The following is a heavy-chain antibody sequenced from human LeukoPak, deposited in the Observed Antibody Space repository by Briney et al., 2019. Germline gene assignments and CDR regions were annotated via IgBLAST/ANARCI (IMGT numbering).Heavy chain of an antibody. Sequence: GGSLRLSCAASGFTFIDYSMNWVRQAPGKGLEWISYICISSGNTKYADSVKGRFTISRDKARNSLYLQMNSLRVEDTAMYYCARDHRYAFDNWGHGTLVTVSS. CDR2: ICISSGNT. D-gene: IGHD5-12*01. V-gene: IGHV3-48*01. CDR1: GFTFIDYS. J-gene: IGHJ4*01. CDR3: ARDHRYAFDN.